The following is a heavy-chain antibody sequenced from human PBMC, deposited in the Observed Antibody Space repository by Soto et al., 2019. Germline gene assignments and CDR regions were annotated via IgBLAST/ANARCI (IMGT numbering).Heavy chain of an antibody. D-gene: IGHD3-3*01. CDR2: ISAYNGNT. CDR3: ARDHYDFWSGYYTDSFDI. CDR1: GSTFTSYG. Sequence: GASVKVSCKASGSTFTSYGISWVRQAPGQGLEWMGWISAYNGNTNYAHKLQGIVTMTTDTSTSTAYMELRSLRSGDTAVYYCARDHYDFWSGYYTDSFDILGQGTMGTVS. J-gene: IGHJ3*02. V-gene: IGHV1-18*04.